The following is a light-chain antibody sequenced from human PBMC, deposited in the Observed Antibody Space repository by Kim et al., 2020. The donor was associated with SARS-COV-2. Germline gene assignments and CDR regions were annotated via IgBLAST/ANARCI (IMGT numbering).Light chain of an antibody. J-gene: IGLJ2*01. CDR3: NSRDSSGNHLE. CDR2: GKN. CDR1: SLRSYY. Sequence: TQDPAVSVALGQTVRITCQGDSLRSYYASWYQQKPGQAPVLVIYGKNNRPSGIPDRFSGSSSGNTASLTITGAQAEDEADYYCNSRDSSGNHLEFGG. V-gene: IGLV3-19*01.